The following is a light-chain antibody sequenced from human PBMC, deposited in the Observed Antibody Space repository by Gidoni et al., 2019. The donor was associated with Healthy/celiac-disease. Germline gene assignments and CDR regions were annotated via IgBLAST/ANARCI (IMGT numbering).Light chain of an antibody. CDR2: DAS. J-gene: IGKJ5*01. CDR1: QSVSSY. CDR3: QQRSNWLT. Sequence: EIVLTQSPATLSLSPGERATLSCRASQSVSSYLAWYQQKPGQAPRLPIYDASNRAPGIPAKFRCSGSGTDFTLTISSLEPEDFAVYYCQQRSNWLTFGQGTRLEIK. V-gene: IGKV3-11*01.